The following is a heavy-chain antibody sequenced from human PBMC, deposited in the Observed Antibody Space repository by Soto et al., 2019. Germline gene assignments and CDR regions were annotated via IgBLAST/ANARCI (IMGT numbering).Heavy chain of an antibody. CDR3: ARDGARIDSSGKFDY. V-gene: IGHV3-33*01. Sequence: QVQLVESGGGVVQPGRSLRLSCVASGFKFTDYGLNWVRQTPGKGLEWVAISWFDGSIAYYAESVKGRFTISRDDSRNTVYLHMNSLRGEATAMYYCARDGARIDSSGKFDYWGQGTQVTVSS. J-gene: IGHJ4*02. CDR1: GFKFTDYG. CDR2: SWFDGSIA. D-gene: IGHD3-22*01.